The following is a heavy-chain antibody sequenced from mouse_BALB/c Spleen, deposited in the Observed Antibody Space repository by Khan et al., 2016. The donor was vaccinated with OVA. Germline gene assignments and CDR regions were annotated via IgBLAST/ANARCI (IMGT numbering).Heavy chain of an antibody. CDR1: GYTFTDYD. D-gene: IGHD1-1*01. CDR3: AGRICCDYYFAY. J-gene: IGHJ3*01. CDR2: IYPGSGDT. Sequence: QVQLKQSGAELVKPGASVKMSCKASGYTFTDYDINWVKQRPGQGLEWIGEIYPGSGDTNYNERFKGKATLTADTSSSTAYLQLSSLTSVDSAVSFCAGRICCDYYFAYWGRGTLITVS. V-gene: IGHV1-77*01.